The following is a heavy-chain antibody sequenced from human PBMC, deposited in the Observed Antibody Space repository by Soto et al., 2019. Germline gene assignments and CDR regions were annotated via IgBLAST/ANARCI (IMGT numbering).Heavy chain of an antibody. D-gene: IGHD6-6*01. J-gene: IGHJ2*01. Sequence: QVQLVQSGSELKKPGASVKVSRKASGYTLTSYAMNWGRQAPGQGVEWMGWINTNTGNPTYAQGFTGRFVFSLDTSVSTAYLQICSLKAEDTAVYYCARVHDSSSVPDWYFDLWGRGTLVTVSS. CDR2: INTNTGNP. CDR1: GYTLTSYA. CDR3: ARVHDSSSVPDWYFDL. V-gene: IGHV7-4-1*01.